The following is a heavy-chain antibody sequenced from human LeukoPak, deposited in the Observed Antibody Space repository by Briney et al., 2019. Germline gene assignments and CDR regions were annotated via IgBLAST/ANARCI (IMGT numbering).Heavy chain of an antibody. CDR1: GYTFTGYY. J-gene: IGHJ4*02. CDR2: INPNSGGT. D-gene: IGHD6-19*01. V-gene: IGHV1-2*02. CDR3: ARDLYIAVAGGFDY. Sequence: ASVKLSCKASGYTFTGYYMHWVRQAPGQGLEWMGWINPNSGGTNYAQKFQGRVTMTRDTSISTAYMELSRLRSDDTAVYYCARDLYIAVAGGFDYWGQGTLVTVSS.